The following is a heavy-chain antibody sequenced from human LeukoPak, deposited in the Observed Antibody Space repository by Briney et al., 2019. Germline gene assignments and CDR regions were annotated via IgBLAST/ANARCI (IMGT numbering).Heavy chain of an antibody. Sequence: SETLSLTCTVSGGSISSYYWSWIRQPPGKGLEWIGYIYYSGSTNYNPSLKSRVTISEDTSKNQFSLKLSSVTAADTAVYYCARDNPLGGGIDPWGQGTLVTVSS. CDR1: GGSISSYY. V-gene: IGHV4-59*01. J-gene: IGHJ5*02. CDR2: IYYSGST. D-gene: IGHD4-23*01. CDR3: ARDNPLGGGIDP.